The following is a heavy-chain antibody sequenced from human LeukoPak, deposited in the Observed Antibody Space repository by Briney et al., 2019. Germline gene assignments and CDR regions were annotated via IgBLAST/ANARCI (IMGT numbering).Heavy chain of an antibody. J-gene: IGHJ4*02. CDR1: GFTFRNAW. CDR2: IFYSGST. Sequence: GSLRLSCAASGFTFRNAWMSWVRQPPGKAPEWIGNIFYSGSTNYNPSLKSRVTISVDTSKNQFSLKLSSVTAADTAVYYCAPPSIAARRFSGWGQGTLVTVSS. CDR3: APPSIAARRFSG. D-gene: IGHD6-6*01. V-gene: IGHV4-59*12.